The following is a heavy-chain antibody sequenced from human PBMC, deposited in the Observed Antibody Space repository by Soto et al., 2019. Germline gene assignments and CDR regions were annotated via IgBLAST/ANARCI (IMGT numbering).Heavy chain of an antibody. Sequence: QVQLVESGGGLVKPGGSLRLSCAASGFTFSDYYMSWIRQAPGKGLEWLSYISSSGSSIYYADSVKGRFTISRDNAKNSLYLQMNSLRAEDTAVYYCAGEGIQLWLHAFDIWGQGTMVTVCS. CDR1: GFTFSDYY. D-gene: IGHD5-18*01. CDR2: ISSSGSSI. CDR3: AGEGIQLWLHAFDI. J-gene: IGHJ3*02. V-gene: IGHV3-11*01.